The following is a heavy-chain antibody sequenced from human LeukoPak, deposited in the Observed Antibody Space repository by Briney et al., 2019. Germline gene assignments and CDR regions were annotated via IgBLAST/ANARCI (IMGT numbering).Heavy chain of an antibody. D-gene: IGHD3-3*01. V-gene: IGHV4-59*01. CDR1: GGSISSYY. CDR3: ARGYYDSWSGYFYYFDY. Sequence: SETLSLTCTVSGGSISSYYWSWIRQPPGKGLEWIGYIYYSGSTNYNPSLKSRVTISVDTSKNQFSLKLSSVTAADTAVYYCARGYYDSWSGYFYYFDYWGQGTLVTVSS. J-gene: IGHJ4*02. CDR2: IYYSGST.